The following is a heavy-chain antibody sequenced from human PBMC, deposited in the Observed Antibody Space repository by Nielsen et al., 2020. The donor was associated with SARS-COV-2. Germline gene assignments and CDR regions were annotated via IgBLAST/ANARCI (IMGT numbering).Heavy chain of an antibody. CDR3: ARDSSGTYRRVDY. CDR2: INPTNGGT. CDR1: GYTFKSYD. Sequence: ASVKVSCKASGYTFKSYDINWVRQATGQGLEWMGLINPTNGGTTYAQKFLGTVTMTRDTSTSTVYMELSSLRSDDTAVYYCARDSSGTYRRVDYWGQGTLVTVSS. J-gene: IGHJ4*02. V-gene: IGHV1-46*02. D-gene: IGHD3-22*01.